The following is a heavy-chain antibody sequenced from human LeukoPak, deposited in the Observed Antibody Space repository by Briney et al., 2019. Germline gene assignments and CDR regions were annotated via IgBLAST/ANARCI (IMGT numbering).Heavy chain of an antibody. Sequence: GGSLRLSCTASGFTFGAYAMSWFRQAPGKWLEWVGFIRSKAYGGTTEYAASVKDRFTISRDDSKSIAYLQMNSLKTEDTAVYYCTSPRTIVVVPAAADYWGQGTLVTVSS. CDR2: IRSKAYGGTT. CDR3: TSPRTIVVVPAAADY. V-gene: IGHV3-49*03. CDR1: GFTFGAYA. J-gene: IGHJ4*02. D-gene: IGHD2-2*01.